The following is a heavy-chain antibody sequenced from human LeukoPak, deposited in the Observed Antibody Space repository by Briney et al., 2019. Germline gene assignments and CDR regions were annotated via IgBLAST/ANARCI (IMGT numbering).Heavy chain of an antibody. CDR2: IYYSGST. CDR3: ARVEGSWFDP. J-gene: IGHJ5*02. V-gene: IGHV4-39*07. CDR1: DDSISSSSYY. Sequence: SETLYLTCSVSDDSISSSSYYWGWIRQPPGKGLEWIGSIYYSGSTYYNPSLKSRVTISVDTSKNQFSLKLSSVTAADTAVYYCARVEGSWFDPWGQGTLVTVSS.